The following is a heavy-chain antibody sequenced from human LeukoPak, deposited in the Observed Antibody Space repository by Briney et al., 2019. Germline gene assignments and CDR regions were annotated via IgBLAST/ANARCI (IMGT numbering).Heavy chain of an antibody. Sequence: SQTLSLTCAVSGGSISSGGYSWSWIRQPPGKGLEWIGYIYHSGSTYYHPSLKSRVTISVDKSKIQFYLKLSSVPAEDTAVYYCASGYSGSFDSEAFDIWGQGTKVTVSS. CDR3: ASGYSGSFDSEAFDI. CDR2: IYHSGST. CDR1: GGSISSGGYS. J-gene: IGHJ3*02. V-gene: IGHV4-30-2*01. D-gene: IGHD1-26*01.